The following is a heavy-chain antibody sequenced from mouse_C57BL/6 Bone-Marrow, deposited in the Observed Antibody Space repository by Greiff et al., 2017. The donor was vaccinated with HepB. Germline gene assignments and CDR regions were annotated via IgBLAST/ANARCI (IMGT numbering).Heavy chain of an antibody. V-gene: IGHV5-4*03. CDR2: ISDGGSYT. Sequence: DVKLVESGGGLVKPGGSLKLSCAASGFTFSSYAMSWVRQTPEKRLEWVATISDGGSYTYYPDNVKGRFTISRDNAKNNLYLQMSHLKSEDTAMYYCARGYGNYGAYWGQGTLVTVSA. D-gene: IGHD2-1*01. J-gene: IGHJ3*01. CDR1: GFTFSSYA. CDR3: ARGYGNYGAY.